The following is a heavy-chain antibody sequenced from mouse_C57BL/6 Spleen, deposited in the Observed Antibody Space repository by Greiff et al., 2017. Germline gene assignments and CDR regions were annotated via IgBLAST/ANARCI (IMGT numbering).Heavy chain of an antibody. CDR3: ARGILLLRRVFAY. V-gene: IGHV1-50*01. J-gene: IGHJ3*01. CDR1: GYTFTSYW. CDR2: IDPSDSYT. D-gene: IGHD1-1*01. Sequence: QVQLQQPGAELVKPGASVKLSCKASGYTFTSYWMQWVKQRPGQGLEWIGEIDPSDSYTNYNQKFKGKATLTVDTSSSTAYMQLSSLTSEDSAVYYCARGILLLRRVFAYWGQGTLVTVSA.